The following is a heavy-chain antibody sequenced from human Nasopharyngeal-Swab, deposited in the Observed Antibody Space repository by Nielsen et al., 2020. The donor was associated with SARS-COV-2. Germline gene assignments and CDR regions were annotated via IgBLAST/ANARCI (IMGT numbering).Heavy chain of an antibody. Sequence: SQTLSLTCAVYRGSFSDYYWSWIRQPPGRGLEWIGEINHSGSTNYNPSPKSRVTISVATSKNQFSLKLSSVTAADTAVYYCAREGLAAASDYWGQGTLVTVSS. J-gene: IGHJ4*02. V-gene: IGHV4-34*01. CDR2: INHSGST. CDR3: AREGLAAASDY. D-gene: IGHD6-13*01. CDR1: RGSFSDYY.